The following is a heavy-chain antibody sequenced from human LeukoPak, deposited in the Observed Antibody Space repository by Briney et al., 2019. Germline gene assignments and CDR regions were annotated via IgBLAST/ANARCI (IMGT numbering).Heavy chain of an antibody. CDR3: AKVALAGYSSGAHFDY. CDR1: GFTFGSYT. V-gene: IGHV3-23*01. CDR2: ISGSGGST. J-gene: IGHJ4*02. D-gene: IGHD6-19*01. Sequence: GGSLRLSCAASGFTFGSYTMTWGRQAPGKGLEWVSRISGSGGSTYYADSVKGRVTISRDNSKNTLYLRVNRARAEDTAVYYCAKVALAGYSSGAHFDYWGQGTLVTVSS.